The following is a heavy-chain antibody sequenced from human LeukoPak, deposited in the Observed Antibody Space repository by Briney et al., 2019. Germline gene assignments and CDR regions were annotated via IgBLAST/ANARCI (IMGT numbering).Heavy chain of an antibody. D-gene: IGHD3-10*01. CDR2: INPKRGGT. Sequence: GASVKVSYKASGYTFTGYYMHWGRHAPGQGLELMGWINPKRGGTNYAQKFQGRVPMNRDTSISTAYMELSRLRSEDTAVYYCARPGSGSYYLDYWGQGTLVTVSS. CDR3: ARPGSGSYYLDY. V-gene: IGHV1-2*02. J-gene: IGHJ4*02. CDR1: GYTFTGYY.